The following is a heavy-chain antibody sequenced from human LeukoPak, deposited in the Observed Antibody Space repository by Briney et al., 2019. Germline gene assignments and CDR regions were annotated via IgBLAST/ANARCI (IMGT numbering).Heavy chain of an antibody. V-gene: IGHV3-66*02. Sequence: GGSLRLSCAASGFSVSSNYMSWVRQAPGRGLEWVSVIYSGGSTYYADSVKGRFTISRDNSKNTLYLQMNSLRAGDTAVYYCARDRLSPWQLAQDWGQGTLVTVSS. J-gene: IGHJ4*02. D-gene: IGHD6-6*01. CDR2: IYSGGST. CDR3: ARDRLSPWQLAQD. CDR1: GFSVSSNY.